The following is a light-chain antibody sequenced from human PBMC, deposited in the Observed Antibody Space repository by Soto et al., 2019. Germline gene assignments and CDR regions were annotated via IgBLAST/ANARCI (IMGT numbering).Light chain of an antibody. Sequence: EIVLTQSPGTLSLSPGERATLSCRASQSIANNYLAWYQQRPGQAPRLLIYLTTNRAPGIPDSFSGSGSGADFTLTISRLEPEDFAVYDCQQYGSSPWTFGQGTKVDLK. CDR1: QSIANNY. V-gene: IGKV3-20*01. CDR3: QQYGSSPWT. J-gene: IGKJ1*01. CDR2: LTT.